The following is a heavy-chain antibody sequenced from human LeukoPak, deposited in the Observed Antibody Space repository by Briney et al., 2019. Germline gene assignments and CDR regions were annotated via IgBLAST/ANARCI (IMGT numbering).Heavy chain of an antibody. J-gene: IGHJ1*01. CDR2: ISYDGSNK. Sequence: PGRSLRLSCAASGFTFSSYAMHWVRQAPGKGLEWAAVISYDGSNKYYADSVKGRFTISRDNSKNTLHLQMNSLRAEDTAAYYCARARGIFGVVIRGYFQHWGQGTLVTVSS. D-gene: IGHD3-3*01. CDR1: GFTFSSYA. V-gene: IGHV3-30*04. CDR3: ARARGIFGVVIRGYFQH.